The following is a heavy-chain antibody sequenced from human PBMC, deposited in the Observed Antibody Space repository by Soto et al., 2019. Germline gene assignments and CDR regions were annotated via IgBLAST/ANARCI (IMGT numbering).Heavy chain of an antibody. CDR3: VRDKGMADL. V-gene: IGHV4-4*07. CDR1: GGSISNSH. J-gene: IGHJ5*02. D-gene: IGHD6-13*01. CDR2: VYTTGDT. Sequence: QVHLQESGPRLVKPSETLSLSCTISGGSISNSHWSWIRQPAGKGLEWIGRVYTTGDTNYNPSLESRVTMSVDTSNNHFSLKLTSVTAEDTAVYYCVRDKGMADLWGQGTLVSVSS.